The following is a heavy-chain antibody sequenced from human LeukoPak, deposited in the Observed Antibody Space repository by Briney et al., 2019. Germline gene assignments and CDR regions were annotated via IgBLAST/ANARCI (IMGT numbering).Heavy chain of an antibody. V-gene: IGHV4-31*03. J-gene: IGHJ5*02. CDR1: GGSISSGGYY. CDR2: IYYSGST. D-gene: IGHD5-18*01. CDR3: AREATAHPYNWFDP. Sequence: SQTLSLTCTVSGGSISSGGYYWSWIRQHPGKGLEWIGYIYYSGSTYYNPSLKSRVTISVDTSKNQFSLKLSSVTAADTAVYYRAREATAHPYNWFDPWGQGTLVTVSS.